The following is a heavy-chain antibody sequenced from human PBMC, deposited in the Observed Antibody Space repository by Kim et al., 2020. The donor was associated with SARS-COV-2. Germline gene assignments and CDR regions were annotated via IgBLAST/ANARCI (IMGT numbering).Heavy chain of an antibody. Sequence: SETLSLTCTVSGGSISSYYWSWIRQPPGKGLEWIGYIYYSGSTNYNPSLKSRVTISVDTSKNQFSLKLSSVTAADTAVYYCARGSSSWPYYYYGMDVWGQGTTVTVSS. V-gene: IGHV4-59*01. CDR3: ARGSSSWPYYYYGMDV. J-gene: IGHJ6*02. D-gene: IGHD6-13*01. CDR2: IYYSGST. CDR1: GGSISSYY.